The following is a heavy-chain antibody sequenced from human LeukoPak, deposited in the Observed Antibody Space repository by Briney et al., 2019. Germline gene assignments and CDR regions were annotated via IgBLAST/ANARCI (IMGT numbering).Heavy chain of an antibody. CDR3: ARVSTTDPVGWFDP. J-gene: IGHJ5*02. CDR2: INPNSGGT. Sequence: ASVKVSCKASGYTFTGYYMHWVRQAPGQGLEWMGWINPNSGGTNYAQKFQGWVTMTRDTSISTAYMELSRLRSDDTAVYYCARVSTTDPVGWFDPWGQGTLVTVSS. V-gene: IGHV1-2*04. CDR1: GYTFTGYY. D-gene: IGHD1/OR15-1a*01.